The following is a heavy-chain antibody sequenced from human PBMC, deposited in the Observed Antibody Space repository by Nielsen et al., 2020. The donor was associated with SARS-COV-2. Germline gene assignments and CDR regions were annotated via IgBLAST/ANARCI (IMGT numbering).Heavy chain of an antibody. J-gene: IGHJ6*02. CDR2: IGYDGSNK. CDR1: GFTFSSYG. D-gene: IGHD3-22*01. CDR3: ARDVGSSGYYSRHYYYGMDV. V-gene: IGHV3-33*08. Sequence: GESLKISCAASGFTFSSYGMHWVRQAPGKGLEWVAVIGYDGSNKYYADSVKGRFTISRDNSKNTLYLQMNSLRAEDTAVYYCARDVGSSGYYSRHYYYGMDVWAKGPRSPSP.